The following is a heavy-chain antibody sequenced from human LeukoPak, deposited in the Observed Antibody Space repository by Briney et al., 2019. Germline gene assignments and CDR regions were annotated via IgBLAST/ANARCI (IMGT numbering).Heavy chain of an antibody. CDR1: GGSISSYY. CDR3: AREDSSGYFDY. CDR2: IYYSGST. J-gene: IGHJ4*02. D-gene: IGHD3-22*01. Sequence: NPSETLSLTCTVSGGSISSYYWSWIRQPPGKGLEWIGYIYYSGSTNYNPSHKSRVTISVDTSKNQFSLKLSSVTAADTAVYYCAREDSSGYFDYWGQGTLVTVSS. V-gene: IGHV4-59*01.